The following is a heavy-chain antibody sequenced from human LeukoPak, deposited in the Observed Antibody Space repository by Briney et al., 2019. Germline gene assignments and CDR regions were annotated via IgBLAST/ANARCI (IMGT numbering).Heavy chain of an antibody. V-gene: IGHV4-59*08. CDR2: IYYSGST. D-gene: IGHD3-16*02. Sequence: SETLSLTCTVSGGSISSYYWSWIRQPPGKGLEWIGYIYYSGSTNYNPSLKSRVTISVDTSKNQFSLKLSSVTAADTAVHYCASSYVWGSYRPFDYWGQGTLVTVSS. CDR1: GGSISSYY. CDR3: ASSYVWGSYRPFDY. J-gene: IGHJ4*02.